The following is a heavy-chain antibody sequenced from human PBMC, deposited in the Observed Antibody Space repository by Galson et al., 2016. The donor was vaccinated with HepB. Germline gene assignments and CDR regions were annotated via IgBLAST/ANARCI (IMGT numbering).Heavy chain of an antibody. CDR1: GYTFTSYS. Sequence: SVKVSCKASGYTFTSYSIHWMRQAPGQSLEWMGRINGGSGDTGFSRQFQARVTFTRDTSASTAYMELSSLRSEDTAVYYCARNVLRYFDAFDMWGQGTMVTVSS. J-gene: IGHJ3*02. D-gene: IGHD3-9*01. V-gene: IGHV1-3*01. CDR3: ARNVLRYFDAFDM. CDR2: INGGSGDT.